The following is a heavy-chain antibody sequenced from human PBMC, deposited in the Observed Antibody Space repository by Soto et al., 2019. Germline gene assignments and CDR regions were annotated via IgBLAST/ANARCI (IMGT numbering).Heavy chain of an antibody. V-gene: IGHV3-30*18. J-gene: IGHJ3*02. CDR2: ISYDGSNK. CDR3: AKEADSGSYGHAFDI. CDR1: GFTFSSYG. D-gene: IGHD1-26*01. Sequence: LRLSCAASGFTFSSYGMHWVRQAPGKGLEWVAVISYDGSNKYYADSVKGRFTISRDNSKNTLYLQMNSLRAEDTAVYYCAKEADSGSYGHAFDIWGQGTTVTVSS.